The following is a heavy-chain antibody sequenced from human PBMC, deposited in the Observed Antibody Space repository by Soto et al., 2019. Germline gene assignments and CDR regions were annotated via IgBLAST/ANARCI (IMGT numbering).Heavy chain of an antibody. CDR1: GLTVSHNY. J-gene: IGHJ6*02. Sequence: GGSLRLSCVASGLTVSHNYMAWVRQAPEMGLEWVSILYTEGTTYYTDSVKGRFTISRDSSKNTLFLQMDSLRAENTAVYYCVRPRPSGENYGMDVWGQGTTVTVSS. CDR2: LYTEGTT. CDR3: VRPRPSGENYGMDV. V-gene: IGHV3-53*01. D-gene: IGHD3-10*01.